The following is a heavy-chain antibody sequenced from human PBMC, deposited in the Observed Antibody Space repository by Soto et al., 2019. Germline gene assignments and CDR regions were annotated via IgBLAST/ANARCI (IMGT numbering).Heavy chain of an antibody. V-gene: IGHV5-51*01. Sequence: GESLKVSCQGSGSSFASYWIGWVRQMPGKDLEWMGIIYPGDSDTRYSPSFQVQVTISADKSLRTAYLQWTSLKASDTALYYCARTRSFTLGFYYDGMDVWGQGTTVTVS. J-gene: IGHJ6*02. CDR2: IYPGDSDT. CDR3: ARTRSFTLGFYYDGMDV. D-gene: IGHD6-6*01. CDR1: GSSFASYW.